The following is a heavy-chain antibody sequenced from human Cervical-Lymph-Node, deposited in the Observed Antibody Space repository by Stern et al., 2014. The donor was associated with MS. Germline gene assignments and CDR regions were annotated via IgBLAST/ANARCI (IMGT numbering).Heavy chain of an antibody. CDR3: AKDLVYDYVWAPYSFDF. V-gene: IGHV3-23*04. CDR1: GFNFNDYA. CDR2: ISGTGGTT. D-gene: IGHD3-16*01. J-gene: IGHJ4*02. Sequence: VQLVESGGGLVQPGGSLRLSCAASGFNFNDYAMSWVRQAPGKGLECVSAISGTGGTTYAADSVKGRSTISRDNSKDTLYLQMNSLRAEDSAVYYCAKDLVYDYVWAPYSFDFWGQGALVTVSS.